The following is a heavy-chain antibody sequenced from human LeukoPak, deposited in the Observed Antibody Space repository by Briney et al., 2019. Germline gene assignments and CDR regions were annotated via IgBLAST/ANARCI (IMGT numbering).Heavy chain of an antibody. CDR3: AEGGSTYRDYYDSSGPLKAFDI. CDR1: GFTFSSYA. Sequence: SGGSLRLSCAASGFTFSSYAMHWVRQAPGKGLEWVAVISYDGSSKYYADSVKGRFTISRDNSKNTLYLQMNSLRAEDTAVYYCAEGGSTYRDYYDSSGPLKAFDIWGQGTMVTVSS. D-gene: IGHD3-22*01. J-gene: IGHJ3*02. CDR2: ISYDGSSK. V-gene: IGHV3-30-3*01.